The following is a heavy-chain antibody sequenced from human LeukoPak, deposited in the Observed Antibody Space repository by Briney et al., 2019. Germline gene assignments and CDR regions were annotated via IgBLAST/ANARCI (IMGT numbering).Heavy chain of an antibody. D-gene: IGHD1-26*01. Sequence: TPSETLSLTCTVSGGSISSSSYYWGWIRQPPGKGLEWIGSIYYSGSTYYNPSLKSRVTISVDTSKNQFSLKLSSVTAADTAVYYCARTLLSGSYSFDPWGQGTLVTVSS. J-gene: IGHJ5*02. CDR3: ARTLLSGSYSFDP. V-gene: IGHV4-39*01. CDR2: IYYSGST. CDR1: GGSISSSSYY.